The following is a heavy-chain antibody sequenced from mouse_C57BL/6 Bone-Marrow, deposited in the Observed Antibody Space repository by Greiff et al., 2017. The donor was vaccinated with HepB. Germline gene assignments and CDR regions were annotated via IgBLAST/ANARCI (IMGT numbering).Heavy chain of an antibody. D-gene: IGHD6-1*01. CDR2: IYPRSGNT. CDR3: ARPLYYGDY. Sequence: VKLMESGAELARPGASVKLSCKASGYTFTSYGISWVKQRTGQGLEWIGEIYPRSGNTYYNEKFKGKATLTADKSSSTAYMELRSLTSEDSAVYFCARPLYYGDYWGQGTTLTVSS. V-gene: IGHV1-81*01. J-gene: IGHJ2*01. CDR1: GYTFTSYG.